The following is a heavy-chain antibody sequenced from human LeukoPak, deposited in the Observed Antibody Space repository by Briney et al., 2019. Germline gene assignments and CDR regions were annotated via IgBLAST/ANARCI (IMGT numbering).Heavy chain of an antibody. V-gene: IGHV4-59*11. Sequence: SETLSLTCTVSGGSISSHYWSWIRQPPGKGLEWIGYIYYSGSTNYNPSLKSRVTISVDTSKNQFSLKLSSVTAADTAVYYCARSPTPEDFDYWGQGTLVTVSS. CDR1: GGSISSHY. CDR3: ARSPTPEDFDY. J-gene: IGHJ4*02. D-gene: IGHD1-14*01. CDR2: IYYSGST.